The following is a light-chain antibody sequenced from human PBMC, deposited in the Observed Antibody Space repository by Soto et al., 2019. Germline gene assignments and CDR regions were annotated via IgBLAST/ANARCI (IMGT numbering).Light chain of an antibody. CDR1: QSVNSK. J-gene: IGKJ5*01. CDR2: GAS. V-gene: IGKV3-15*01. Sequence: EIVMRQSPATPSVSPGERVSLSCRASQSVNSKLAWYQQKPGQAPRLLIYGASTRATGIPARFSGSGSGTEFTLTISSLPSEDFAVYFCQPYNNWPPITFGQGTRLEIK. CDR3: QPYNNWPPIT.